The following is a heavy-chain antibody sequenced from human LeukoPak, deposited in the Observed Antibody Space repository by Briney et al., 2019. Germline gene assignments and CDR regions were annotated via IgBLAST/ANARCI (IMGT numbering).Heavy chain of an antibody. CDR2: ISGSDGGT. D-gene: IGHD2-2*01. Sequence: PGGSLRLSCAASGFTFSSYAMTWVRQAPDKGLEWVSAISGSDGGTYYADSVKGRFTISRDDSQNTLYLQMNSLSAEDTAVYYCAKVETSGGANCYALDYWGQGTLVTVSS. V-gene: IGHV3-23*01. J-gene: IGHJ4*02. CDR3: AKVETSGGANCYALDY. CDR1: GFTFSSYA.